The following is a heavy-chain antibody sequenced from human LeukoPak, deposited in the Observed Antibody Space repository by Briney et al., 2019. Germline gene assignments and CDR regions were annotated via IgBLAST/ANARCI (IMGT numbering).Heavy chain of an antibody. D-gene: IGHD6-13*01. CDR2: IYYSGST. V-gene: IGHV4-59*01. CDR3: ARDLAAAGSFDY. Sequence: PSETLSLTCTVSGASISSFYWSWIQQPPGKGLEWIGYIYYSGSTNYNPSLKSRVTISVDTSKNQFSLKLSSVTAADTAVYYCARDLAAAGSFDYWGQGTLVTVSS. CDR1: GASISSFY. J-gene: IGHJ4*02.